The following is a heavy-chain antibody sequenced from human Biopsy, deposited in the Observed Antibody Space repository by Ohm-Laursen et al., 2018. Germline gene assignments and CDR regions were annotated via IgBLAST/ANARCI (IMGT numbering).Heavy chain of an antibody. D-gene: IGHD3/OR15-3a*01. CDR3: VRLNRRGNIIFFDY. Sequence: GTLSLTCTVSGGSITADFWTWIRQTPGERLEWIGYRFHSGSPMYNPSLKSRVTISVDTSKSQFSLTLTTVTAADTAVYYCVRLNRRGNIIFFDYWGRGTLVTVSS. CDR2: RFHSGSP. J-gene: IGHJ4*02. V-gene: IGHV4-59*08. CDR1: GGSITADF.